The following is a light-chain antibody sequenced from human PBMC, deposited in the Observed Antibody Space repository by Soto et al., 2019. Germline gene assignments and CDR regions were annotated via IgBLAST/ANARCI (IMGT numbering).Light chain of an antibody. CDR3: QQHTNWPLT. J-gene: IGKJ4*01. V-gene: IGKV3-11*01. Sequence: PGEGATLSCRASQSVSIFLAWYQQKPGQAPGLLIYDASNRATGIPARFSGSGSGTDFTLTISSLEPEDFAVYYCQQHTNWPLTFGGGTKVDIK. CDR1: QSVSIF. CDR2: DAS.